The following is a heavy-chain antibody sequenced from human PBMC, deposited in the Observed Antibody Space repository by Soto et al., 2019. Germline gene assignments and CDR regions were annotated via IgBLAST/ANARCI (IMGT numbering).Heavy chain of an antibody. Sequence: QVQLQESGPGLVKPSETLSLTCSVSGGSIGSYYWSWIRQPPGKGLEWIGYIYYSGSTNYNPSLKSPVTLSVDTSKNQFSLKLSSVTAADTAVYYCARGGWRQIDYWGQGTLVTVSS. CDR1: GGSIGSYY. CDR3: ARGGWRQIDY. V-gene: IGHV4-59*08. D-gene: IGHD3-3*01. J-gene: IGHJ4*02. CDR2: IYYSGST.